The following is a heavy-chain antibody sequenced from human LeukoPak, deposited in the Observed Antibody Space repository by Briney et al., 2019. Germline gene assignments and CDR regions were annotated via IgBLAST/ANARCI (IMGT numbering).Heavy chain of an antibody. CDR3: AKDPGASVSGFYMDV. Sequence: GGSLRLSCATSGFTFRNYGMHWVRQATGKGLEWVSFIWSDGNNRFYADSVKGRFTISRDNSKKMLYLQMDTLRAGDTALYYCAKDPGASVSGFYMDVWGKGTTVIVSS. D-gene: IGHD2-8*02. CDR1: GFTFRNYG. V-gene: IGHV3-30*02. J-gene: IGHJ6*03. CDR2: IWSDGNNR.